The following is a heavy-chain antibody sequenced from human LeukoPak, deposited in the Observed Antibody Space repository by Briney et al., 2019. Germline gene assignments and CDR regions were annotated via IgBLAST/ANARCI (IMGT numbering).Heavy chain of an antibody. CDR2: IYYSGST. J-gene: IGHJ4*02. V-gene: IGHV4-59*08. CDR1: GGSISSYY. D-gene: IGHD5-12*01. Sequence: SETLSLTCTVSGGSISSYYWSWIRQPPGKGLEWIGYIYYSGSTNYNPSLKSRVTISVDTSKNQFSLKLSSVTAADTAVCYCARQLGIVATHYDYWGQGTLVTVSS. CDR3: ARQLGIVATHYDY.